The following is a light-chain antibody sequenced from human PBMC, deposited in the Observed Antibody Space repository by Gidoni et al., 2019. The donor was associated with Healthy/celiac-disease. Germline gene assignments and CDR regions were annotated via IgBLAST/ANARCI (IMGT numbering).Light chain of an antibody. CDR1: QGVSSN. CDR2: GAS. CDR3: QQYNNWPPWT. Sequence: EIVMTHSPATLSVSPGERATLSCRASQGVSSNLAWYQQKTGQAPRLLIYGASTRATGLPARFSGSGSGTEFTLTISSLQSEDFAVYYCQQYNNWPPWTFGQGTKVEIK. J-gene: IGKJ1*01. V-gene: IGKV3-15*01.